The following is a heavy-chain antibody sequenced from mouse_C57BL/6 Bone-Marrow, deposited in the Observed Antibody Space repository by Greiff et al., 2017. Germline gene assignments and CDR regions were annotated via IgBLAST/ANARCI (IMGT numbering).Heavy chain of an antibody. CDR3: ARSGWTMDY. Sequence: EVKLQESGAELVKPGASVKLSCTASGFNIKDYYMHWVKQRTEQGLAWIGRIDPEDGETKYAPKFPGKATIPADTSSNTAYLQPSSLTSEDTAVYYCARSGWTMDYWGQGTSVTVSS. D-gene: IGHD2-3*01. V-gene: IGHV14-2*01. CDR1: GFNIKDYY. J-gene: IGHJ4*01. CDR2: IDPEDGET.